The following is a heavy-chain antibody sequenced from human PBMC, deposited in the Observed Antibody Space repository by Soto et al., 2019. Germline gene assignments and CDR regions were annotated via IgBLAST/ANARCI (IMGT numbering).Heavy chain of an antibody. Sequence: PGGSLRLSCAASGFTFSSYAMSWVRQAPGKGLEWASAISGSGGSTYYADFVKGRFTISRDNSKNTLYLQMNSLRAEDTAVYYCANRNYYDSSGYTPEAFDIWGQGTMVTVSS. V-gene: IGHV3-23*01. D-gene: IGHD3-22*01. CDR1: GFTFSSYA. CDR2: ISGSGGST. CDR3: ANRNYYDSSGYTPEAFDI. J-gene: IGHJ3*02.